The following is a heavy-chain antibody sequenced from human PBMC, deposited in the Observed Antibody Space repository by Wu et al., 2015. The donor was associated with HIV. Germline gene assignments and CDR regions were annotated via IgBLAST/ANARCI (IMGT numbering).Heavy chain of an antibody. J-gene: IGHJ4*02. V-gene: IGHV1-69*13. D-gene: IGHD3-22*01. Sequence: QVQLEQSGTELKKPRSSVKISCKAFGGTFSSYTINWVRQGPGQGLEWMGRILPLYGTTDYAQKFRGRVTITADESTNTAYMEIRGLRSDDTAVYYCMRTIIKGGYFEYWAGECWSPPP. CDR3: MRTIIKGGYFEY. CDR1: GGTFSSYT. CDR2: ILPLYGTT.